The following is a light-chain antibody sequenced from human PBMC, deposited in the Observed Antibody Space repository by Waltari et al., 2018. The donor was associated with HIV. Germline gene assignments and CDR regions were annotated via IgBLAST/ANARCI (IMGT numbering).Light chain of an antibody. CDR3: AAWDDSLSGWV. CDR2: RNN. J-gene: IGLJ3*02. V-gene: IGLV1-47*01. CDR1: SSTIGSNY. Sequence: QSMLTQPPSASGTPGQRVTISCSGSSSTIGSNYVYWYQPVPGTAPKLLIYRNNQRPSGAPDRFSGSKSGTAASLAISGLRSEDEADYYCAAWDDSLSGWVFGGGTKLTVL.